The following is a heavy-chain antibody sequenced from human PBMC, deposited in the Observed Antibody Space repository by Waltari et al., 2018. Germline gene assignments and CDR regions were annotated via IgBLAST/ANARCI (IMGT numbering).Heavy chain of an antibody. CDR1: GYTFTSYG. J-gene: IGHJ4*02. CDR2: IIAYNGNT. CDR3: AKDHHYDDSSGYPLDY. D-gene: IGHD3-22*01. V-gene: IGHV1-18*01. Sequence: QVQLVQSGAEVKKPGASVKVSCKASGYTFTSYGISWVRQAPGQGLEWMGWIIAYNGNTNDAQKLQGRVTMTTDTSTSTAYMELRSLRSDDTAVYYCAKDHHYDDSSGYPLDYWGQGTLVTVSS.